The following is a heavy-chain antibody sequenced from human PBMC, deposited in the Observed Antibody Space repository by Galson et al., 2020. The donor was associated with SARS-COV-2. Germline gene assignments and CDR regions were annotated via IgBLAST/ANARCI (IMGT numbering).Heavy chain of an antibody. V-gene: IGHV4-39*01. D-gene: IGHD3-3*01. J-gene: IGHJ4*02. Sequence: SETLSLTCTVSGGPLSTSNYYWGWIRQPPGKGLEWIASIYYTGSTYYNPSLKSRATISVDTSKNQFSLKLSSVTAADTAVYYCARWGGVYIFRAALDYWGQGTLVTVSS. CDR1: GGPLSTSNYY. CDR2: IYYTGST. CDR3: ARWGGVYIFRAALDY.